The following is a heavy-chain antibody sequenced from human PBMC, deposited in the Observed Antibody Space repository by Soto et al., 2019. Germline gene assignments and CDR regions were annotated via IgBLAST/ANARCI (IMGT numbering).Heavy chain of an antibody. CDR3: ARAEGYSGSWGLFDP. D-gene: IGHD1-26*01. CDR1: GGSISSGAYF. CDR2: IYYRGST. V-gene: IGHV4-31*03. J-gene: IGHJ5*02. Sequence: QVQLQESGPGLVKPSQTLSLTCTVSGGSISSGAYFWSWIRQHPGRGLEWIGYIYYRGSTYYNRSLKSRLTISVDTSKNQFSLNLTSVTAADTAVYYCARAEGYSGSWGLFDPWGQGTLVTVSS.